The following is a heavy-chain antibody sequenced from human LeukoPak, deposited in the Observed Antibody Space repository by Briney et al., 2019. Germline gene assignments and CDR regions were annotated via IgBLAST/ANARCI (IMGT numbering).Heavy chain of an antibody. CDR2: IYYSGST. Sequence: SETLSLTCTASGGSISSNSYYWGWIRQPPGKGLEWIGSIYYSGSTYYNPSLKSRVTISVDTSKNQFSLKLSSVTAADTAVYYCARTRYYYNSRSYGAPYYFDYWGQGTLVTVSS. D-gene: IGHD3-10*01. CDR3: ARTRYYYNSRSYGAPYYFDY. V-gene: IGHV4-39*01. CDR1: GGSISSNSYY. J-gene: IGHJ4*02.